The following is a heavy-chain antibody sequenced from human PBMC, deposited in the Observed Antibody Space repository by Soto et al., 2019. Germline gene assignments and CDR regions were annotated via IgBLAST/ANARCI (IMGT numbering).Heavy chain of an antibody. D-gene: IGHD3-22*01. J-gene: IGHJ4*02. Sequence: QVQLVESGGGVVQPGRSLRLSCAASGFTFSSYTMHWVRQTPGKGLEWVAVISYDGSDKYYADSVKCRFTISRDNSKNHLYLQMKSLRAEDTSVYYCAREDSLAVVAPGYWVQGTLVTVSS. CDR1: GFTFSSYT. CDR2: ISYDGSDK. V-gene: IGHV3-30-3*01. CDR3: AREDSLAVVAPGY.